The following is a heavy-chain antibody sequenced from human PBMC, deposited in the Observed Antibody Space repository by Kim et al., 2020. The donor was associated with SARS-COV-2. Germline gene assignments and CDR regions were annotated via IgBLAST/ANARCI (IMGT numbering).Heavy chain of an antibody. CDR3: AKGETGYNENWFDP. J-gene: IGHJ5*02. CDR2: MSYDGSHK. Sequence: GGSLRLSCVASGFAFSDSGMHWVRQTPGKGLEWVAAMSYDGSHKSYGDSVKGRFTISRDNSKSTLYLQMNSLEIEDTALFYCAKGETGYNENWFDPWGQGTLVTVSS. D-gene: IGHD5-12*01. CDR1: GFAFSDSG. V-gene: IGHV3-30*18.